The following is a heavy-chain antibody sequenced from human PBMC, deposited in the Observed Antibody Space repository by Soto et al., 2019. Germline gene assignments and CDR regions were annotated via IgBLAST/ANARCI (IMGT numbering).Heavy chain of an antibody. Sequence: VQLVQSGAEVKKPGSSVKVSCKASGGTFSSYTISWVRQAPGQGLEWMGRIIPILGIANYAQKFQGRVTITTDKSTSIGCMELSSLRSEDTAVYYSATYDYGDPTWGQGTLVTVSS. CDR1: GGTFSSYT. V-gene: IGHV1-69*02. CDR3: ATYDYGDPT. D-gene: IGHD4-17*01. CDR2: IIPILGIA. J-gene: IGHJ4*02.